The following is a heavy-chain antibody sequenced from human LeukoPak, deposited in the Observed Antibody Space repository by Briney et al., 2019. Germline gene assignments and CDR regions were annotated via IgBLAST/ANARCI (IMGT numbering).Heavy chain of an antibody. D-gene: IGHD5-24*01. CDR3: ARIDGSDDY. V-gene: IGHV3-53*01. J-gene: IGHJ4*02. CDR1: GFTVSSNY. Sequence: GGSLRLSCAASGFTVSSNYMSWVRQAPGKGLEWVSVIYSGGTTYYSDSVWGRFTISRDNSKNTLYLQMNSLTADDTAVYYCARIDGSDDYWGQGTLVTVSS. CDR2: IYSGGTT.